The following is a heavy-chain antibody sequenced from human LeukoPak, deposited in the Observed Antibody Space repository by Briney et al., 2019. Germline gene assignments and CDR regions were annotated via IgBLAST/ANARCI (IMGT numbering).Heavy chain of an antibody. D-gene: IGHD3-22*01. CDR1: GFPFSRYW. CDR3: ARDYAMMVDY. Sequence: GGSLRLSCAASGFPFSRYWMSWVRQAPGKGLEWVANIKEDGSDKYYVDSVRGRFTISRDNAKNSLYLQVNRLRADDTAVYYCARDYAMMVDYWGQGTLVTVSS. V-gene: IGHV3-7*01. J-gene: IGHJ4*02. CDR2: IKEDGSDK.